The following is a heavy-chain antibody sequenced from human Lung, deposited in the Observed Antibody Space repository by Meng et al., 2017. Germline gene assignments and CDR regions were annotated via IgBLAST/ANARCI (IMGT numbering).Heavy chain of an antibody. V-gene: IGHV4-34*01. D-gene: IGHD4-11*01. CDR2: INHSRST. Sequence: PGGAVLLKHWDTSSTTCVVAGGAFSGYYWSSSRQPQGKELEWMVEINHSRSTNYNPSLDSRGTILVDTSQNNLSLKMSSFTAADSAVYYCARGPTTMAHDFDYWGQGTLVTVSS. J-gene: IGHJ4*02. CDR3: ARGPTTMAHDFDY. CDR1: GGAFSGYY.